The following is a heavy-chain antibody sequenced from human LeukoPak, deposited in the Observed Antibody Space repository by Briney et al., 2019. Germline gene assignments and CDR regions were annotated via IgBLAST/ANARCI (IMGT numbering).Heavy chain of an antibody. CDR2: IYTSGST. J-gene: IGHJ4*02. CDR3: VRRSGDY. V-gene: IGHV4-4*09. Sequence: SETLSLTCTVSGGSISSYYWSWIRQPPGKGLEWIGYIYTSGSTNYNPSLKSRVTISVDTSKNQFSLKLSSVTAADTAVYYCVRRSGDYWGQGTLVTVSS. D-gene: IGHD6-19*01. CDR1: GGSISSYY.